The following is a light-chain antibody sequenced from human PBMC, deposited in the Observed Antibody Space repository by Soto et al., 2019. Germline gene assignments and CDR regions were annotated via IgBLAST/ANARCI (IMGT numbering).Light chain of an antibody. CDR3: QQRSNWT. Sequence: EIVLTQSPGTLSLSPCEGAALSCRASQSVSSYLAWYQQKPGQAPRLLIYDASNRATGIPARFSGSGSGTDFTLTISSLEPEDFAVYYCQQRSNWTFGQGTKVDIK. CDR2: DAS. V-gene: IGKV3-11*01. CDR1: QSVSSY. J-gene: IGKJ1*01.